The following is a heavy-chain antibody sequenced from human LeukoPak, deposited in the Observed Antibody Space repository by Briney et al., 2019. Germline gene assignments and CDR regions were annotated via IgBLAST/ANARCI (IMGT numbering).Heavy chain of an antibody. D-gene: IGHD2-2*01. Sequence: SVKVSCKASGGTFSSYAISWVRQAPGRGLEWMGRIIPIFGIANYAQKFQGRVTITADKSTSTAYMELSSLRSEDTAVYYCARVPIVVVPAATDNWFDPWGQGTLVTVSS. J-gene: IGHJ5*02. CDR3: ARVPIVVVPAATDNWFDP. CDR2: IIPIFGIA. V-gene: IGHV1-69*04. CDR1: GGTFSSYA.